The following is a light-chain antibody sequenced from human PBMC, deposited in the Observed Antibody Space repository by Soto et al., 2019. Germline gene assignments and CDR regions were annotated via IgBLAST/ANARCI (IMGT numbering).Light chain of an antibody. Sequence: QSVLTQPPSVSGAPGQTVTISCTGSSSNIGAGYDVHWYQQLPGTAPKLLISGNNNRPSGVPDRFSGSKSATSASLAITGLQAEDEADYYCQSYDQSLNGYVFATGTKLTVL. V-gene: IGLV1-40*01. CDR3: QSYDQSLNGYV. J-gene: IGLJ1*01. CDR2: GNN. CDR1: SSNIGAGYD.